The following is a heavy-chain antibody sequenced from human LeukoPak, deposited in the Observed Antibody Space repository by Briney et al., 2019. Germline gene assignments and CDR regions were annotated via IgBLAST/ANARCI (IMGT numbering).Heavy chain of an antibody. Sequence: GASVKVSCKASGGTPRRYVISWVRQAPGQGLEWMGGIIPLFGASNYAQKFRDRITITADEATRTADMELSGLRSEDTALYFCARGPSDDYGDYSAFDVWGHGTMVTVSS. J-gene: IGHJ3*01. CDR3: ARGPSDDYGDYSAFDV. CDR2: IIPLFGAS. CDR1: GGTPRRYV. D-gene: IGHD4-17*01. V-gene: IGHV1-69*13.